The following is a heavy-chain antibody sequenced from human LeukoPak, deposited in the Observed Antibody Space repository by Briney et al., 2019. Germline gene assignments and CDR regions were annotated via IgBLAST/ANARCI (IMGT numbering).Heavy chain of an antibody. J-gene: IGHJ5*02. CDR1: GFTFTSYV. CDR3: ARPRGAAAGTFGFDP. V-gene: IGHV3-30*03. Sequence: GGSLRLSCAASGFTFTSYVMHWVRQAPGKGLQWVALISYDGSNKYYADSVKGRFTISRDNSKNTLYLQMNSLRAEDTAVYYSARPRGAAAGTFGFDPWGQGTLVTVSS. D-gene: IGHD6-13*01. CDR2: ISYDGSNK.